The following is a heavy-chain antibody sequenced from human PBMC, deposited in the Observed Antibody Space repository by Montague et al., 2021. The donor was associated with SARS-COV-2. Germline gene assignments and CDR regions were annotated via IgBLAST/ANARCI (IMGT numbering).Heavy chain of an antibody. CDR3: ARGNRIGGAGTDFDY. V-gene: IGHV4-39*07. J-gene: IGHJ4*02. CDR2: IYYSGST. CDR1: GGSISTSTYF. D-gene: IGHD6-19*01. Sequence: SETLSLTCTVSGGSISTSTYFWGWIRQPPGKGLEWIGSIYYSGSTYYNPSLKSRVAISIDTSENQFSLKLSSVTAADTAVYYCARGNRIGGAGTDFDYWGQGTLVTVSS.